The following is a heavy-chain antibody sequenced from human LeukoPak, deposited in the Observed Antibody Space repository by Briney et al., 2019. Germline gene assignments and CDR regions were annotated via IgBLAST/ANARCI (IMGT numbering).Heavy chain of an antibody. CDR2: INPNSGGT. CDR3: ARTSDGVDFWSGYYSEDAFDI. V-gene: IGHV1-2*02. CDR1: GYTFTGYY. J-gene: IGHJ3*02. D-gene: IGHD3-3*01. Sequence: GASVKVSCKASGYTFTGYYMHWVRQAPGQGLEWMGWINPNSGGTNYAQKFQGRVTMTRDTSISTAYMELSRLRSDDTAVCYCARTSDGVDFWSGYYSEDAFDIWGQGTMVTVSS.